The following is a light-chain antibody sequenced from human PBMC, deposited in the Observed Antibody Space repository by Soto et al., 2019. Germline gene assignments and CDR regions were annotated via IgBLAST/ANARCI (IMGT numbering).Light chain of an antibody. J-gene: IGLJ2*01. V-gene: IGLV2-14*03. CDR3: TSYTTGDTLA. CDR1: TNDVGAYDY. Sequence: QSALTQPASVSGSPGQSITISCTGTTNDVGAYDYVSWYQHHPGKAPRLMIFDVSDWPSGVSNRFSGSKSGNTASLTISGLQAEDEADYYCTSYTTGDTLAFGGGTKLTVL. CDR2: DVS.